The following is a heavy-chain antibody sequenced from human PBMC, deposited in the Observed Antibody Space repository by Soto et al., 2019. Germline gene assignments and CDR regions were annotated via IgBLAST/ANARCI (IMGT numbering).Heavy chain of an antibody. D-gene: IGHD6-19*01. CDR3: ARDTRDSSGWSTDGMDV. V-gene: IGHV3-53*02. Sequence: EVQLVETGGGLIQPGGSLRLSCAASGFTVSSNYMSWIRQAPGKGLEWVSIIYSGGSTYYADSVKGRFTISRDNSKNTLYLQMNSLRAEDTAVYYCARDTRDSSGWSTDGMDVWGQGTTVTVSS. J-gene: IGHJ6*02. CDR2: IYSGGST. CDR1: GFTVSSNY.